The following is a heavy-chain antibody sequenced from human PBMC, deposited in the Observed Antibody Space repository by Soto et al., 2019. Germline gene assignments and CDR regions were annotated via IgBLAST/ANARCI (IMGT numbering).Heavy chain of an antibody. D-gene: IGHD5-18*01. CDR1: GLTFSSW. CDR3: ASLDTAMIKTAGY. Sequence: GGSLRLSCVASGLTFSSWMSWVRQAPGKGLEWVAMTTQDGSGKHYVDSVKGRFTIPRDSAKNSMYLQMNSLTVEDTAMYYCASLDTAMIKTAGYWGQGTQVTVSS. CDR2: TTQDGSGK. J-gene: IGHJ4*02. V-gene: IGHV3-7*01.